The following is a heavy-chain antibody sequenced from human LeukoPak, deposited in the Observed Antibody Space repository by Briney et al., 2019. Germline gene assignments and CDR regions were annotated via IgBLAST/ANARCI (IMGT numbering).Heavy chain of an antibody. J-gene: IGHJ1*01. CDR2: INPNSGGT. V-gene: IGHV1-2*02. CDR3: ARGGLGYCSGGSCYSVGSASYFQH. D-gene: IGHD2-15*01. Sequence: ASVKVSCKASGYTFTGYYMHWVRQAPGQGLEWMGWINPNSGGTNYAQKFQGRVTMTRDTSISTAYMELSRLRSDDTAVYYCARGGLGYCSGGSCYSVGSASYFQHWGQGTLVTVSS. CDR1: GYTFTGYY.